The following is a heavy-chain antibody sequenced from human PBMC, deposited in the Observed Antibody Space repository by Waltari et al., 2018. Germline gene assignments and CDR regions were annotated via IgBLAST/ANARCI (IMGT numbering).Heavy chain of an antibody. CDR1: GCPVSGVY. V-gene: IGHV3-53*01. D-gene: IGHD1-26*01. CDR3: ARPVGNET. J-gene: IGHJ5*02. Sequence: EVQLVESGGGLVQPGGSLRPSCAASGCPVSGVYMTWVRQAPGKGLQWVSIIYSGGSTYYADSVKGRFTISRDNSKNTVFLQMNSLRVDDTAVYYCARPVGNETWGQGTLVTVSS. CDR2: IYSGGST.